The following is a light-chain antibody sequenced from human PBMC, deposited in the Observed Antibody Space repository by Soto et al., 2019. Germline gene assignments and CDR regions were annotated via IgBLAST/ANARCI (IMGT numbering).Light chain of an antibody. Sequence: EIVMTQSPATLSVSPGGRATLSCRASQSNSDTLAWYQQKPGQAPRLLIHGASTRATGFPARFSGSGSGTDFTLTISSLQSEDFAVYYCQQYNNWPWTFGQGTKVEIK. CDR1: QSNSDT. J-gene: IGKJ1*01. CDR3: QQYNNWPWT. V-gene: IGKV3-15*01. CDR2: GAS.